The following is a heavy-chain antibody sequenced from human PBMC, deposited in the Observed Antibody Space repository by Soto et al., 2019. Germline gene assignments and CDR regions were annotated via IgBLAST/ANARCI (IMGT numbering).Heavy chain of an antibody. J-gene: IGHJ5*02. CDR3: AGQHLATGFDP. V-gene: IGHV5-51*01. CDR2: ISPGDSDT. Sequence: GESLKISCKGSGYNFATSWIGWVRQMPGKGLEWMGVISPGDSDTRYSPSFQGQVTMSVDKSISTAYLQWSSLRASDTAIYYCAGQHLATGFDPWGQGTLVTVSS. CDR1: GYNFATSW.